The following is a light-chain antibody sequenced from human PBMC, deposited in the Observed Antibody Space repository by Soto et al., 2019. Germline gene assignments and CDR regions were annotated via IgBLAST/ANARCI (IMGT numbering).Light chain of an antibody. CDR1: QNIYSY. CDR3: QQRSSWPPIT. V-gene: IGKV3-11*01. CDR2: DTS. J-gene: IGKJ5*01. Sequence: EIVSTQSPATLSLSPVERATLAHRASQNIYSYLAWYQQKPGQAPRLLIYDTSNRATGIPARFSGSGSGTDFTLTISSLEPADFAVYYCQQRSSWPPITFGQGTRLEIK.